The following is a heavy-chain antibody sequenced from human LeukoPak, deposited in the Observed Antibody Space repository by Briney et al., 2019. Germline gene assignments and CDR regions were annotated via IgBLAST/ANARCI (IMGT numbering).Heavy chain of an antibody. CDR2: INPNSGGT. D-gene: IGHD3-22*01. CDR3: ARSVGTMIVVFDY. Sequence: APVKVSCKASGYTFTSYYMHWVRQAPGQGLEWMGRINPNSGGTNYAQKFQGRVAMTRDTSISTAYMELSRLRSDDTAVYYCARSVGTMIVVFDYWGQGTLVTVSS. V-gene: IGHV1-2*06. J-gene: IGHJ4*02. CDR1: GYTFTSYY.